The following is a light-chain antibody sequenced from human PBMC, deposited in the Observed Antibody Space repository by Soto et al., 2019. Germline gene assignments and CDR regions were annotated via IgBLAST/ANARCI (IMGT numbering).Light chain of an antibody. CDR1: SSDVGGYNY. CDR2: DVS. Sequence: QSALTQPRSVSGSPGQSVTISCTGTSSDVGGYNYVSWYQQHPGQAPKLMIYDVSKRPSGVPDRFSGSKSGNTASLTISGLQAEDEADYYCCSYAGSYYVFGTGTQLTVL. CDR3: CSYAGSYYV. V-gene: IGLV2-11*01. J-gene: IGLJ6*01.